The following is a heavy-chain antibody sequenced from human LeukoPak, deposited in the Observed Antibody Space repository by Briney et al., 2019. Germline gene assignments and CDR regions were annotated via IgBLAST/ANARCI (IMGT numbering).Heavy chain of an antibody. J-gene: IGHJ5*02. CDR1: GYTFTSYY. CDR2: INPSGGST. Sequence: ASVKVSCKASGYTFTSYYMHWVRQAPGQGLEWMGIINPSGGSTSYAQKFQGRVTITADESTSTAYMELSSLRSEDTAVYYCARDGDRHYDILTGYHEYNWFDPWGQGTLVTVSS. CDR3: ARDGDRHYDILTGYHEYNWFDP. V-gene: IGHV1-46*01. D-gene: IGHD3-9*01.